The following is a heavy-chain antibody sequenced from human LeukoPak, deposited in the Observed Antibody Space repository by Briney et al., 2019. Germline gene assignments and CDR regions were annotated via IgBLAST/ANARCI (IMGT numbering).Heavy chain of an antibody. V-gene: IGHV3-7*01. CDR2: IKQDGSEK. J-gene: IGHJ4*02. D-gene: IGHD3-22*01. Sequence: PGGSLRLSCAASGFTFSSYWMSWVRQAPGKGLEWVANIKQDGSEKYYVDSVKGRFTISRDNAKNSLYLQMNSLRAEDMAVYYCARGYQRPSSGFDCWGQGTLVTVSS. CDR1: GFTFSSYW. CDR3: ARGYQRPSSGFDC.